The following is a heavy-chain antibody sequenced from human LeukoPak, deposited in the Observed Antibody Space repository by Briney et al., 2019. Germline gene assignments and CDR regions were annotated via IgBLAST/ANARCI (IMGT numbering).Heavy chain of an antibody. CDR2: IYHSGST. D-gene: IGHD1-26*01. V-gene: IGHV4-59*01. Sequence: SETLSLTCTVSGRSISSYHWSWIRQPPGKGLEWIGHIYHSGSTNYSPSLTSRVTMSVDRSKNQFSLKLSSVTAADTALYYCARKGDRGSAGFFDYWGQGTLVTVSS. CDR3: ARKGDRGSAGFFDY. CDR1: GRSISSYH. J-gene: IGHJ4*02.